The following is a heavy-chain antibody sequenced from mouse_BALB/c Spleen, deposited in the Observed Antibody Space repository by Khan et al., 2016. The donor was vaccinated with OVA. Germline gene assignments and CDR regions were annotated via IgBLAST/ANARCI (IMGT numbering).Heavy chain of an antibody. Sequence: VKLLESGAELVRPGTSVKISCKASGYTFPNYWQGWVKQRPGHGLEGIGDIYPGVGYINYNEKFKGKATLTAGTSSSTTYIQLSSLTSEDSAVYFCTRWATWFFDVWGAGTTVTVSS. CDR2: IYPGVGYI. CDR3: TRWATWFFDV. CDR1: GYTFPNYW. D-gene: IGHD3-1*01. J-gene: IGHJ1*01. V-gene: IGHV1-63*02.